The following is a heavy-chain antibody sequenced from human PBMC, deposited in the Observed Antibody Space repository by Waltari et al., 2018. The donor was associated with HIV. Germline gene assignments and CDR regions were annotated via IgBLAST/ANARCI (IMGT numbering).Heavy chain of an antibody. D-gene: IGHD5-12*01. CDR2: INSDGSST. V-gene: IGHV3-74*03. J-gene: IGHJ2*01. Sequence: VQLVESGGGLVEPGGPLRLSCAASGFTFSSYRIHWVRQAPGKGLVWVSGINSDGSSTKYADSVKDRFISSRDNAKNTLYLQMNTLRDEDTAVYYCTRVPEVEMATIWYFDLWGRGTLVTVSS. CDR3: TRVPEVEMATIWYFDL. CDR1: GFTFSSYR.